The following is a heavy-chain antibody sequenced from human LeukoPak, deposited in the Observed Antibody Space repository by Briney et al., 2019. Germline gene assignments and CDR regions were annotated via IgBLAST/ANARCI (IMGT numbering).Heavy chain of an antibody. CDR1: GFTFDDYA. CDR3: ARAITL. CDR2: ISGDGGST. V-gene: IGHV3-43*02. J-gene: IGHJ3*01. D-gene: IGHD5-24*01. Sequence: PGGSLRLSCAASGFTFDDYAMHWVRQAPGKGLEWVSLISGDGGSTYYADSVKGRFTISRDNAKNSLYLQMNSLRAEDTAVYYCARAITLWGQGTMVTVSS.